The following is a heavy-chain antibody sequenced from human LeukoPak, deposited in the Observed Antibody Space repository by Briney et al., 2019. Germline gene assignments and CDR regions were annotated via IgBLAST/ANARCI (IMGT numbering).Heavy chain of an antibody. CDR2: VFTRGTT. CDR3: ARSSLAVYFDY. D-gene: IGHD6-19*01. Sequence: SETLSLTCTVSGGSISNYYWNWIRQPAGKRLEWLGHVFTRGTTNYNASLEGRLTISLDTARNQFSLYLSSVTAADTAMYFCARSSLAVYFDYWGQGTLVTASS. V-gene: IGHV4-4*07. J-gene: IGHJ4*02. CDR1: GGSISNYY.